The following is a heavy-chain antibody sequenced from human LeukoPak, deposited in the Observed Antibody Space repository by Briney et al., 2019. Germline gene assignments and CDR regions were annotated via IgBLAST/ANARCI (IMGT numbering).Heavy chain of an antibody. D-gene: IGHD3-22*01. CDR3: ATGVSTYYYDSSGYYPDY. CDR1: GGTFSRFT. Sequence: SVKVSCKASGGTFSRFTISWVRQAPGQGFEWMGGITPIFGTANFAQKFQGRVSITADGSTPTAFMELSSLRSEDTAVYYCATGVSTYYYDSSGYYPDYWGQGTLVTVSS. V-gene: IGHV1-69*13. J-gene: IGHJ4*02. CDR2: ITPIFGTA.